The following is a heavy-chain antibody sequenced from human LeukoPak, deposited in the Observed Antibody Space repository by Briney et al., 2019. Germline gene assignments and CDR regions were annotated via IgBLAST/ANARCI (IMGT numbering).Heavy chain of an antibody. J-gene: IGHJ5*02. V-gene: IGHV4-34*01. CDR3: ARGLAAWGYRYCSSTSCSAYNWFDP. D-gene: IGHD2-2*01. CDR2: ISHSGST. Sequence: PSETLSLTCAVYGGSFSDYFWSWIRQPPGKGLEWIGEISHSGSTTYNPSLRSRVTISGDTSKKQFSLKLSSVTAADTAVYYCARGLAAWGYRYCSSTSCSAYNWFDPWGQGTLVTVSS. CDR1: GGSFSDYF.